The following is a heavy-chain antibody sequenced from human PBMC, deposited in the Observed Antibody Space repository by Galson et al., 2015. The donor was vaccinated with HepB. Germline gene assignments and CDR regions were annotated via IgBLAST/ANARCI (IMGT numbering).Heavy chain of an antibody. CDR1: GFTFSSYG. Sequence: SLRLSCAASGFTFSSYGMHWVRQAPGKGLEWVAVIWYDGSNKYYADSVKGRFTISRDNSKNTLYLQMNSLRAEDTAVYYCARDFGFGEYDAFDIWGQGTMVTVSS. CDR3: ARDFGFGEYDAFDI. D-gene: IGHD3-10*01. V-gene: IGHV3-33*01. J-gene: IGHJ3*02. CDR2: IWYDGSNK.